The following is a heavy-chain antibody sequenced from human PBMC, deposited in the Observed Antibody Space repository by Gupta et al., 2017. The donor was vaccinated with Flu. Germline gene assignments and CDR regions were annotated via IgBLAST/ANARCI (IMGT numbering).Heavy chain of an antibody. D-gene: IGHD6-13*01. J-gene: IGHJ4*02. CDR3: ARERADSSSWYGY. Sequence: SSYWMSWVRQAPGKGLEWVANIKQDGSEKYYVDSVKGRFTISRDNAKNSLYLQMNSLRAEDTAVYYCARERADSSSWYGYWGQGTLVTVSS. CDR2: IKQDGSEK. V-gene: IGHV3-7*01. CDR1: SSYW.